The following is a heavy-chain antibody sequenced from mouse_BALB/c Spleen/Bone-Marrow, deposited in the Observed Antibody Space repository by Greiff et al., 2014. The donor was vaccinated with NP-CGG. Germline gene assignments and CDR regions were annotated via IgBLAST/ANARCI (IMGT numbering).Heavy chain of an antibody. J-gene: IGHJ3*01. CDR3: ATYYCGSSWGFAY. Sequence: VQLQQSGAELVKPGASVKLSCTASGFNIKDTYMHWVKQRPEQGLEWIGRIDPANGNTKYDPKFQGKATITADTSSNTAYLQLSSLTSEDTAADYCATYYCGSSWGFAYWGQGTLVTVSA. CDR2: IDPANGNT. CDR1: GFNIKDTY. V-gene: IGHV14-3*02. D-gene: IGHD1-1*01.